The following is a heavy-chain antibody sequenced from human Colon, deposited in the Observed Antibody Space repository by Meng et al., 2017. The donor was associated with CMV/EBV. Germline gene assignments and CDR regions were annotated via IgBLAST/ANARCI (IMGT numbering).Heavy chain of an antibody. Sequence: GESLKISCAASGFTVSTNFMNWVRQAPGRGLEWVSVIYSGGSTYYADSVEGRFTISRDNAMNTLYLQMNSLSTEDSAVYFCAKGHQYYGSGGYGYYYGMDVWGQGTTVTVSS. J-gene: IGHJ6*02. CDR3: AKGHQYYGSGGYGYYYGMDV. D-gene: IGHD3-10*01. CDR1: GFTVSTNF. V-gene: IGHV3-53*05. CDR2: IYSGGST.